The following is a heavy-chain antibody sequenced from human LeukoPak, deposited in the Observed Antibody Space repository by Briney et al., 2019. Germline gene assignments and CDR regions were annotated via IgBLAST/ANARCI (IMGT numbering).Heavy chain of an antibody. Sequence: PGGSLRLSCAASGFTFTSYWMSWVRQAPGKGLEWVSSISSSSSYIYYADSVKGRFTISRDNAKNSLYLQMNSLRAEDTAVYYCARAEVLDAFDIWGQGTMVTVSS. J-gene: IGHJ3*02. CDR3: ARAEVLDAFDI. CDR2: ISSSSSYI. CDR1: GFTFTSYW. V-gene: IGHV3-21*01.